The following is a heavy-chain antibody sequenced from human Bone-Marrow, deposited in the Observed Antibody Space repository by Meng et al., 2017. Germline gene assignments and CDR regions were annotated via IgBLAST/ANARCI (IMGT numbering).Heavy chain of an antibody. CDR1: GFTFSSYG. V-gene: IGHV3-33*01. Sequence: GESLKISCAASGFTFSSYGMHWVRQAPGKGLEWVAVIWYDGSNKYYADSVKGRFTISRDNSKNTLYLQMNSLRAEDTAVYYCARDHYYDSSGYYEIDYWGQGTLVTVSS. CDR3: ARDHYYDSSGYYEIDY. D-gene: IGHD3-22*01. CDR2: IWYDGSNK. J-gene: IGHJ4*02.